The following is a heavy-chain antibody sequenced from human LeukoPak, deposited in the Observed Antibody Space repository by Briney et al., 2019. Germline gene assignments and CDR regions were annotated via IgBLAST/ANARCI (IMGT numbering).Heavy chain of an antibody. V-gene: IGHV2-5*01. J-gene: IGHJ5*02. Sequence: SGPTLVKPTQTLTLTCTFSGFSLSTSGVGVAWIRQPPGKALEWLALIYWNDDKRYSPSLKSRLTITKHSAKNQVVLTMTNMDPVDTATYYCAHIPNYVWGTYRFDWFDPWGQGTLVTVSS. CDR1: GFSLSTSGVG. CDR3: AHIPNYVWGTYRFDWFDP. CDR2: IYWNDDK. D-gene: IGHD3-16*02.